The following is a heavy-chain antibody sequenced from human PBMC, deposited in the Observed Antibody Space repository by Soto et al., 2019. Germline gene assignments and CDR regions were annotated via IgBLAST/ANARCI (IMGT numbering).Heavy chain of an antibody. CDR1: GLTISGKKY. D-gene: IGHD1-1*01. Sequence: DVQLVESGGGLIQPGESLRLSCAAFGLTISGKKYVAWVRQAPGKGLEWVSALYDVDGSFYADSVTGRFTTSSDSSKTTGYLQRNDLRPDDTAVYYCATWNEREHAFDVWGQGTTVTIAS. V-gene: IGHV3-53*01. J-gene: IGHJ3*01. CDR3: ATWNEREHAFDV. CDR2: LYDVDGS.